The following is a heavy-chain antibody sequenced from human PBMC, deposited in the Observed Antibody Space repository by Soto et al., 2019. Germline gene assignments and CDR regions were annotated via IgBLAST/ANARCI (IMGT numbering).Heavy chain of an antibody. V-gene: IGHV1-18*01. CDR2: ISDNTGNT. CDR1: GYTFTSYG. D-gene: IGHD5-12*01. CDR3: ARVQSGYDFAY. Sequence: QVQLVQSGAEVKKPGASVKVSCKASGYTFTSYGINWVRQAPGQGLEWMGWISDNTGNTHYAQKLEGRVTMTTDTSTSTAYMELRSLRSEDTAVYYCARVQSGYDFAYWGQGTLVTVSS. J-gene: IGHJ4*02.